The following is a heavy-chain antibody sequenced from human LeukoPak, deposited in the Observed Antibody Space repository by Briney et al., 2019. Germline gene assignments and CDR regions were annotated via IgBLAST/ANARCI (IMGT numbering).Heavy chain of an antibody. CDR3: ARSSDLYYYYMDV. J-gene: IGHJ6*03. Sequence: GGSLRLSCAASGFTFSSYEMNWVRQAPGKGLEWVSYISSSGSTIYYADSVKGRFTISRDNAKNSLYLQMNSLRAEDMALYYCARSSDLYYYYMDVWGKGTTVTVSS. V-gene: IGHV3-48*03. D-gene: IGHD6-19*01. CDR2: ISSSGSTI. CDR1: GFTFSSYE.